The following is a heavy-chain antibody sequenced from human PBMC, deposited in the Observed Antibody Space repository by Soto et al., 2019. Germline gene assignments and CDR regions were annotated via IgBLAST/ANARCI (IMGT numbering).Heavy chain of an antibody. CDR3: ARGSDSGYLFDF. CDR1: GYTFTSYG. J-gene: IGHJ4*02. D-gene: IGHD5-12*01. CDR2: ITTYNGNT. V-gene: IGHV1-18*01. Sequence: HVQLVLSGDEVKKPGASVTVSCKASGYTFTSYGITWVRQAPGQGLEWMGWITTYNGNTNYAQKLQGRVTITTDTSTTTAYLELRSLRSDDTAVYFCARGSDSGYLFDFWGQGTLVTVSS.